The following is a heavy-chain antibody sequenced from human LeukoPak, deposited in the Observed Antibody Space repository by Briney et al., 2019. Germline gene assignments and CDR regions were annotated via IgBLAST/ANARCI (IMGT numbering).Heavy chain of an antibody. CDR3: AKILPDTVTADY. D-gene: IGHD4-11*01. Sequence: PGRSLRLSCAASGFTFSYYTMHWVRQAPGKGLEWVAVISYDGSNKYYADSVKGRFTISRDNSKNTLYLQMNSLRAEDTAVYYCAKILPDTVTADYWGQGTLVTVSS. J-gene: IGHJ4*02. CDR1: GFTFSYYT. V-gene: IGHV3-30*18. CDR2: ISYDGSNK.